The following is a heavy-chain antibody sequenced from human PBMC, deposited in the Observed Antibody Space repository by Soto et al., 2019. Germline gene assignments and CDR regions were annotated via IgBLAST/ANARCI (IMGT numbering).Heavy chain of an antibody. CDR3: AGETYYNDSSGYQFDY. J-gene: IGHJ4*02. Sequence: ASVKVSCKASGYTFTSYGITWVRQAPGQGLEWMGWISAYNSNTKYAQKFQGRVTMTTETSTSTTYMELRGLRSDDTAVYYCAGETYYNDSSGYQFDYWGQGTLVTVSS. CDR2: ISAYNSNT. D-gene: IGHD3-22*01. V-gene: IGHV1-18*04. CDR1: GYTFTSYG.